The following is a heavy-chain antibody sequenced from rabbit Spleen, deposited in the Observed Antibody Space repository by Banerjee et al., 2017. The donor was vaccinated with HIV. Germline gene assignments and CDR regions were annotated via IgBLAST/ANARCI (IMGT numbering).Heavy chain of an antibody. J-gene: IGHJ4*01. CDR1: GLDFSSSYW. D-gene: IGHD4-2*01. CDR3: ARDSAGREDFNL. V-gene: IGHV1S45*01. Sequence: QQQLVESGGDLVKPGASLTLTCKASGLDFSSSYWICWVRQAPGKGLEWIACIDVVKGGSTYYASWAKGRFTISKTSSTTVTLQMTSLTAADTATYFCARDSAGREDFNLWGPGTLVTVS. CDR2: IDVVKGGST.